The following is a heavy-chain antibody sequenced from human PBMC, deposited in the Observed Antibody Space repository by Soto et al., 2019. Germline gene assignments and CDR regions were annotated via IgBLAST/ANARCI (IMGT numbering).Heavy chain of an antibody. CDR3: ANGLRIAAAGRGFSWFVP. J-gene: IGHJ5*02. Sequence: GGSLRLSCAASGFTFSDYYINWVRQTPEKGLQWVSYISPGSGIIYYADSVKGRFTISRDDAKNSVYLQMNSLRAEDTAVYYCANGLRIAAAGRGFSWFVPWGQGTLVTVSS. CDR1: GFTFSDYY. CDR2: ISPGSGII. V-gene: IGHV3-11*01. D-gene: IGHD6-13*01.